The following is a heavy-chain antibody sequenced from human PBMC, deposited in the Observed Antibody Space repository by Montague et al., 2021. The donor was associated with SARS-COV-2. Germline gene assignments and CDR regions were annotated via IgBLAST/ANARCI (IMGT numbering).Heavy chain of an antibody. D-gene: IGHD6-19*01. J-gene: IGHJ4*02. Sequence: SETLSLTCAVYGGSFSGYYWSWIRQPPGMGLEWIGGITDGGNTDYNPSLKSRVTLSVDTSKRHFSLTLTSLTAVDTSVYYCATQEDPSGWIPGPFDFWGQGTLLSVSS. V-gene: IGHV4-34*01. CDR2: ITDGGNT. CDR3: ATQEDPSGWIPGPFDF. CDR1: GGSFSGYY.